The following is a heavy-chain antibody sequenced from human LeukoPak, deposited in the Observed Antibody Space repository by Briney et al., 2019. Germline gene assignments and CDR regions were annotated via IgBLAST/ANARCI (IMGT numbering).Heavy chain of an antibody. D-gene: IGHD3-10*01. CDR2: LGNSGVRT. J-gene: IGHJ4*02. Sequence: GGSLRLSWAASGXTFSTYAMSWVRQAPGKGLESVSVLGNSGVRTFYADSVKGRFTISRDNSRNTVHLQMNFLRAEDTAVYFCAKRASGSGTPLYHFDSWGQGALVTVSS. V-gene: IGHV3-23*01. CDR3: AKRASGSGTPLYHFDS. CDR1: GXTFSTYA.